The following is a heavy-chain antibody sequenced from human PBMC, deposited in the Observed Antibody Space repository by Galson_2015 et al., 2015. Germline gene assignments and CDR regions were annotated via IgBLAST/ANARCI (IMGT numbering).Heavy chain of an antibody. J-gene: IGHJ3*02. CDR2: IYHSGST. Sequence: PLSLTCAVSGGSISSGGYSWSWLRQPPGKGLEWIGYIYHSGSTYYNPSLKSRVTISVDRSKNQFSLKLSSVTAADTAVYYCARVDMTTVTTYAFEIWGQGTMVTVSS. CDR1: GGSISSGGYS. CDR3: ARVDMTTVTTYAFEI. V-gene: IGHV4-30-2*01. D-gene: IGHD4-17*01.